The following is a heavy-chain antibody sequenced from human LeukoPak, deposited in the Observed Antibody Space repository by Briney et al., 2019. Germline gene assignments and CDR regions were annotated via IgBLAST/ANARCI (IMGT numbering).Heavy chain of an antibody. D-gene: IGHD7-27*01. J-gene: IGHJ5*02. V-gene: IGHV4-59*08. Sequence: TSSETLSLTCTVSGGSISSSYWSWIRQPPGKGLEWIGYIHYSGSTNYNPSLKSRATISVDTSKAHFSLKLSSATAADTAVYYCAGHDPGWFDTWGQGTLVTVSS. CDR2: IHYSGST. CDR3: AGHDPGWFDT. CDR1: GGSISSSY.